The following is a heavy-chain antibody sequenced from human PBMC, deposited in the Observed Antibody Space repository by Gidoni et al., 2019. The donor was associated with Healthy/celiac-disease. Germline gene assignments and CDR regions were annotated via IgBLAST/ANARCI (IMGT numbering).Heavy chain of an antibody. Sequence: QVQLVESGGGVVQPGRSLRLSCAASGFPFSSYGMHWVRQAPGKGLEWVAVISYDGSNKYYADSVKGRFTISRDNSKNTLYLQMNSLRAEDTAVYYCAKDSGDSSGYWGDWDYWGQGTLVTVSS. D-gene: IGHD3-22*01. V-gene: IGHV3-30*18. J-gene: IGHJ4*02. CDR1: GFPFSSYG. CDR3: AKDSGDSSGYWGDWDY. CDR2: ISYDGSNK.